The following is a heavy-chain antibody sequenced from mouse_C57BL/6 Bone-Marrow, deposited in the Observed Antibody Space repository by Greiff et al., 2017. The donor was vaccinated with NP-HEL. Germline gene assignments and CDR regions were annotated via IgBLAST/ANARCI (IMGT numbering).Heavy chain of an antibody. V-gene: IGHV1-52*01. CDR2: IDPSDSET. CDR1: GYTFTSYW. J-gene: IGHJ4*01. D-gene: IGHD2-3*01. Sequence: VQLQQPGAELVRPGSSVKLSCKASGYTFTSYWMHWVKQRPIQGLEWIGNIDPSDSETHYNQKFKDKATLTVDKSSSTAYMQLSSLTSEDSAVYYCARWGWLLNYYAMDYWGQGTSVTVSS. CDR3: ARWGWLLNYYAMDY.